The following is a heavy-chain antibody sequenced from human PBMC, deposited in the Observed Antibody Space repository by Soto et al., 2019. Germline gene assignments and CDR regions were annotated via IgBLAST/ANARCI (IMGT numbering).Heavy chain of an antibody. V-gene: IGHV3-48*01. Sequence: GGSLRLSCVASGFTFVNYGMNWVRQAPGKGLEWVSYISSSASTTVYADSVKGRFSTSRDKAENSLYLQMNSLRVEDTAVYYCAREWGYCSGGSCQTVFDYWGQGSLVTVSS. CDR2: ISSSASTT. CDR3: AREWGYCSGGSCQTVFDY. J-gene: IGHJ4*02. D-gene: IGHD2-15*01. CDR1: GFTFVNYG.